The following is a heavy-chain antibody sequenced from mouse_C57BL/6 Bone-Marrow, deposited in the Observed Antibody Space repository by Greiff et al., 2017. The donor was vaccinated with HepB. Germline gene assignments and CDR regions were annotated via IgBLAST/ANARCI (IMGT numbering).Heavy chain of an antibody. J-gene: IGHJ3*01. V-gene: IGHV10-1*01. CDR3: VRLSYDGYPAWFAY. CDR2: IRSKSNNYAT. D-gene: IGHD2-3*01. CDR1: GFSFNTYA. Sequence: EVHLVESGGGLVQPKGSLKLSCAASGFSFNTYAMNWVRQAPGKGLEWVARIRSKSNNYATYYADSVKDRFTISRDDSESMLYLQMNNLKTEDTAMYYCVRLSYDGYPAWFAYWGQGTLVTVSA.